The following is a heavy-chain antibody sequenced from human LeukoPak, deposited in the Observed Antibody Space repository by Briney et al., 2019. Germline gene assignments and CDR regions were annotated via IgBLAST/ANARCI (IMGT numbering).Heavy chain of an antibody. J-gene: IGHJ4*02. CDR3: ARRRRPRRYGSGDEDY. V-gene: IGHV4-34*01. CDR1: GGSFSVYY. Sequence: SETLSLTCAVYGGSFSVYYWSWIRQPPGKGLEWIGEINHSGSTNYNPSLKSRVTISVDTSENQFSLKLSSVTAADTAVYYCARRRRPRRYGSGDEDYWGQGTLVTVSS. D-gene: IGHD3-10*01. CDR2: INHSGST.